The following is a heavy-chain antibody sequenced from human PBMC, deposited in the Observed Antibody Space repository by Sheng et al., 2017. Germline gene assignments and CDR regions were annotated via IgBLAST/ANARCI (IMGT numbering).Heavy chain of an antibody. CDR2: ISGSGGST. D-gene: IGHD6-13*01. CDR3: AKDVSSSSWYEDWFDP. Sequence: EVQLLESGGGLVQPGGSLRLSCTASGFTFSSYAMSWVRQAPGKGLEWVSAISGSGGSTYYADSVKGRFTISRDNSKNTLYLQMNSLRAEDTAVYYCAKDVSSSSWYEDWFDPWGQGTLVTVSS. CDR1: GFTFSSYA. J-gene: IGHJ5*02. V-gene: IGHV3-23*01.